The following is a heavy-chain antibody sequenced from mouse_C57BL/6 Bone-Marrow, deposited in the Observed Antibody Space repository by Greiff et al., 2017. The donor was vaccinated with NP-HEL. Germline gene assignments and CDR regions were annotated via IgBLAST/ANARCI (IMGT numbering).Heavy chain of an antibody. V-gene: IGHV1-22*01. J-gene: IGHJ1*03. CDR2: INPNNGGT. CDR1: GYTFTDYN. D-gene: IGHD2-2*01. CDR3: ARPGGLWLRRGYFDV. Sequence: EVQLQQSGPELVKPGASVKMSCKASGYTFTDYNMHWVKQSHGKSLEWIGYINPNNGGTSYNQKFKGKATLTVNKSSSTAYMELRSLTSEDSAVYYCARPGGLWLRRGYFDVWGTGTTVTVSS.